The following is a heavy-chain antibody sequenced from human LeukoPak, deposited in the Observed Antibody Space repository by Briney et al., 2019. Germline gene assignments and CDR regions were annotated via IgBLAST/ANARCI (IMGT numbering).Heavy chain of an antibody. CDR2: ISAYNGNT. Sequence: ASVKVSCKASGYTFTSYGISWVRQAPGQGLEWMGWISAYNGNTNYAQKPQGRVTMTTDTSTSTAYMELRSLRSDDTAVYYCARDLAAFDSSGYYLGYWGQGTLVTVSS. J-gene: IGHJ4*02. CDR1: GYTFTSYG. D-gene: IGHD3-22*01. CDR3: ARDLAAFDSSGYYLGY. V-gene: IGHV1-18*01.